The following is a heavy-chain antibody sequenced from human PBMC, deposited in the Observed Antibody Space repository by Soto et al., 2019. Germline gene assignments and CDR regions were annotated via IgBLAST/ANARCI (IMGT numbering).Heavy chain of an antibody. J-gene: IGHJ4*02. V-gene: IGHV1-3*01. CDR3: ARDSTAVAGFDY. CDR1: VYTFTSYA. CDR2: INAGNGNT. Sequence: GASVKVSCKASVYTFTSYAIHWVRQAPGQRLEWMGWINAGNGNTKYSQKFQGRVTITRDTSASTAYMELSSLRSEDTAVYYCARDSTAVAGFDYWGQGTLVTVSS. D-gene: IGHD6-19*01.